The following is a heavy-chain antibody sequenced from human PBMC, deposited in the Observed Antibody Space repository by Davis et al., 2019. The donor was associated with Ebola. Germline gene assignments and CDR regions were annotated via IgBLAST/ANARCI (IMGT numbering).Heavy chain of an antibody. V-gene: IGHV3-74*01. D-gene: IGHD3-16*01. CDR3: ARGKQFGDYYMDV. CDR1: GFTFSSYW. J-gene: IGHJ6*03. CDR2: INSDGSST. Sequence: GESLKISCAASGFTFSSYWMHWVRQAPGKGLVWVSRINSDGSSTSYADSVKGRFAISRDNAKNTLYLQMNSLRAEDTAVYYWARGKQFGDYYMDVWGKGTTVTVSS.